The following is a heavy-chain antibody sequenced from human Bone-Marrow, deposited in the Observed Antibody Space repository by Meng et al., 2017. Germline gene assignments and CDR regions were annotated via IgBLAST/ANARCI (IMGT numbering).Heavy chain of an antibody. Sequence: ASVKVSCKASGYTFTSYGITWVRQAPGQGLEWMGWISAYTGHTNYAQMVQGRVIMTKDTSTSTVYMELRSLRSDDTAVYYCAMSLARKYYYDSSGYSQLDYWGQGTLVTVSS. CDR3: AMSLARKYYYDSSGYSQLDY. D-gene: IGHD3-22*01. V-gene: IGHV1-18*01. CDR1: GYTFTSYG. CDR2: ISAYTGHT. J-gene: IGHJ4*02.